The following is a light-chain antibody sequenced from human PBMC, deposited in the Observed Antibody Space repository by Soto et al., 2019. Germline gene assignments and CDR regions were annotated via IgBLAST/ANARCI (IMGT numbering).Light chain of an antibody. CDR2: DAS. CDR1: QSISTW. V-gene: IGKV1-5*01. Sequence: DIQMTQSPSTLSASVGDRVTITCRASQSISTWLAWYQQKPGKAPKPLIYDASSLESGVPSRFSGSGSGTEFSLTISSLQPDDFATYYCLQYTAFSRTFGQGTKVDIK. J-gene: IGKJ1*01. CDR3: LQYTAFSRT.